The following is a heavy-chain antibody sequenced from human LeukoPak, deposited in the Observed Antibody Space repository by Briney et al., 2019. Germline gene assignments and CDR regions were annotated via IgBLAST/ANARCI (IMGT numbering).Heavy chain of an antibody. V-gene: IGHV4-39*07. J-gene: IGHJ4*02. CDR1: GGSISSSSYY. Sequence: SSETLSLTCTVSGGSISSSSYYWGWIRQPPGKGLEWIGYIYYSGSTYYNPSLTSRITISADTSKNQFSLKLSSVTAADTAVYYCARVAIQVSFDYWGPGTLVTVSS. D-gene: IGHD5-18*01. CDR3: ARVAIQVSFDY. CDR2: IYYSGST.